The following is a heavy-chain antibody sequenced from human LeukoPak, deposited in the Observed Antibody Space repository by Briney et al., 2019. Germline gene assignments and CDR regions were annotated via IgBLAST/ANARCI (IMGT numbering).Heavy chain of an antibody. D-gene: IGHD6-19*01. J-gene: IGHJ4*02. CDR2: ISSSSSI. CDR3: ARSAYSSGWSPFDY. CDR1: GFTFNTYH. Sequence: GGSLRLSCAASGFTFNTYHMNWVRQAPGKGLEWVSYISSSSSIYYADSVKGRFTISRDNSKNTLYLQMNSLRAEDTAVYYCARSAYSSGWSPFDYWGQGTLVTVSS. V-gene: IGHV3-48*01.